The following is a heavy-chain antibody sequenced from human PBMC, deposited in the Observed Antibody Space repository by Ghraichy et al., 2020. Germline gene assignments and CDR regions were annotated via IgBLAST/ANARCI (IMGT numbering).Heavy chain of an antibody. V-gene: IGHV3-48*02. Sequence: GGSLRLSCAASGFTFSSYSMNWVRQAPGKGLEWVSYISSSSSTIYYADSVKGRFTISRDNAKNSLYLQMNSLRDEDTAVYYCARESCSSTSCYYDAFDIWGQGTMVTVSS. CDR3: ARESCSSTSCYYDAFDI. CDR2: ISSSSSTI. J-gene: IGHJ3*02. CDR1: GFTFSSYS. D-gene: IGHD2-2*01.